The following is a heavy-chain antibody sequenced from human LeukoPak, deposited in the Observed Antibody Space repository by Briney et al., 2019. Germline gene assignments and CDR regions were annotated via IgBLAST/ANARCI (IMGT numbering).Heavy chain of an antibody. J-gene: IGHJ6*02. CDR1: GFTFSSYS. CDR3: ARAYCGGDCYSGYYYGMDV. D-gene: IGHD2-21*02. V-gene: IGHV3-21*01. CDR2: ISGSGGST. Sequence: GGFLRLSCAASGFTFSSYSMNWVRQAPGKGLEWVSAISGSGGSTYYADSVKGRFTISRDNAKNSLYLQMNSLRAEDTAVYYCARAYCGGDCYSGYYYGMDVWGQGTTVTVSS.